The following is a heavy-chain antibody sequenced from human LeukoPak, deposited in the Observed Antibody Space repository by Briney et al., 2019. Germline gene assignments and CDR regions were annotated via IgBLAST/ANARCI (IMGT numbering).Heavy chain of an antibody. J-gene: IGHJ4*02. V-gene: IGHV3-74*01. Sequence: EGSLRLSCAASGFTFSSYSMNWVRQAPGKGLVWVSRINSDGFSISYADSVKGRFTISRDNAKNTLYLQMNSLRTEDTAVYYCARIHAGNPDYWGQGTRVTVSS. CDR3: ARIHAGNPDY. CDR2: INSDGFSI. CDR1: GFTFSSYS. D-gene: IGHD5-18*01.